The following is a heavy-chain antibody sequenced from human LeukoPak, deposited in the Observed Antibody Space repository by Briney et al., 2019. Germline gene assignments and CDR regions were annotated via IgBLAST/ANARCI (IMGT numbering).Heavy chain of an antibody. J-gene: IGHJ4*02. CDR2: VNHSGST. Sequence: SETLSLTCAVYGGSFSGYYWSWIRQPPGKGLEWIGEVNHSGSTNYNPSLKSRVTISVDTSKNQFSLKLSSVTAADTAVYYCARGNNVLLWFGELFRDYFDYWGQGTLVTVSS. D-gene: IGHD3-10*01. CDR3: ARGNNVLLWFGELFRDYFDY. CDR1: GGSFSGYY. V-gene: IGHV4-34*01.